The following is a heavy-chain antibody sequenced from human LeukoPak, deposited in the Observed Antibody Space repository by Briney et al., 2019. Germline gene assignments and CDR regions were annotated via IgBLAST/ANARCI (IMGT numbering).Heavy chain of an antibody. CDR1: GITFKNAW. CDR2: IRSKSDGGTT. J-gene: IGHJ4*02. V-gene: IGHV3-15*01. D-gene: IGHD4-17*01. Sequence: PGGSLRLSCAASGITFKNAWMTWVRQAPGKGLEWVGRIRSKSDGGTTDYAAPVKGRFTISRDDSKDTLYLQMNSLNTEDTALYYCTTEASYGLDYWGQGTLVTVSS. CDR3: TTEASYGLDY.